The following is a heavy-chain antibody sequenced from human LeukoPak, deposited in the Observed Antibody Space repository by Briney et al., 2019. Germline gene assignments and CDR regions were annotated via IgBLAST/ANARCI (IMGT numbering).Heavy chain of an antibody. J-gene: IGHJ3*02. CDR1: GFTFSSYW. CDR3: AKGGSSTSSRGAFDI. D-gene: IGHD2-2*01. CDR2: ISASGGNT. V-gene: IGHV3-23*01. Sequence: GGSLRLSCAASGFTFSSYWMSWVRQAPGKGPEWVSSISASGGNTDYADSVKGRFTISRDNSKNTLYLQMNSLRAEDTAVYHCAKGGSSTSSRGAFDIWGQGTMVTVSS.